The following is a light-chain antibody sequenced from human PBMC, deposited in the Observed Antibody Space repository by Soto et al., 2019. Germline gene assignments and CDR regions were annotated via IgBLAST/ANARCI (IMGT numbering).Light chain of an antibody. CDR3: SSYTSSSTRV. V-gene: IGLV2-14*01. Sequence: QSALTQPAYVSGSPGQSITISCTGTSSDVGGYNYVSWYQQHPGKAPKLMIYDVSNRPSGVSNRFSGSKSGNTASLTISGLHAEDEADYYCSSYTSSSTRVFGGGNKLTVL. CDR1: SSDVGGYNY. CDR2: DVS. J-gene: IGLJ2*01.